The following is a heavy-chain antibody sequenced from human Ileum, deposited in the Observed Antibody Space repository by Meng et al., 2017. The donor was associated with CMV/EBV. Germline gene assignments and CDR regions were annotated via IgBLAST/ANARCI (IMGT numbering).Heavy chain of an antibody. J-gene: IGHJ5*02. Sequence: LKISCAASGFTFSSYAMHWVRQAPGKGLEWVAVISYDGSNKYYADSVKGRFTISRDDSKNTAYLQMNSLKIEDTAVYYCISGSGRGLDPWGQGTLVTVSS. D-gene: IGHD3-10*01. CDR3: ISGSGRGLDP. CDR1: GFTFSSYA. CDR2: ISYDGSNK. V-gene: IGHV3-30-3*01.